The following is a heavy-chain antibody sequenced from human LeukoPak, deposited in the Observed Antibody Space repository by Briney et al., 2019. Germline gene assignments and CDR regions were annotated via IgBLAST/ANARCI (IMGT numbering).Heavy chain of an antibody. D-gene: IGHD2-15*01. Sequence: ASVKVSCKASGYTFTSYYMHWVRQAPGQGLEWMGIINPSGGSTSYAQKFQGRVTMTRDTSTSTVYMELSSLRSEDTAVYYCAKDPLAVVVVAATPDDAFDIWGQGTMVTVSS. CDR2: INPSGGST. V-gene: IGHV1-46*01. CDR1: GYTFTSYY. J-gene: IGHJ3*02. CDR3: AKDPLAVVVVAATPDDAFDI.